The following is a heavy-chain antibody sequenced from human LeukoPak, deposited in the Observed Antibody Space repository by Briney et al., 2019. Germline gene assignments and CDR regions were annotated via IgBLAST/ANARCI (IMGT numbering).Heavy chain of an antibody. J-gene: IGHJ4*02. Sequence: GGSLRLSCAASGFTFSSYSMNWVRQAPGKGLEWVSSISSSSYIYYADSVKGRFTISRDNAENSLYLQMNSLRAEDTAVYYRARARSSGWYRDYWGQGTLVTVSS. CDR3: ARARSSGWYRDY. CDR2: ISSSSYI. D-gene: IGHD6-19*01. CDR1: GFTFSSYS. V-gene: IGHV3-21*01.